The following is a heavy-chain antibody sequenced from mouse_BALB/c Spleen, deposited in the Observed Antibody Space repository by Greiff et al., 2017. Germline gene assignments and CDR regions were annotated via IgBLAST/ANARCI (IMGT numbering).Heavy chain of an antibody. J-gene: IGHJ4*01. Sequence: EVMLVESGGGLVKPGGSLKLSYAASGFTFSDYYMYWVRQTPEKRLEWVATISDGGSYTYYPDSVKGRFTISRDNAKNNLYLQMSSLKSEDTAMYYCARGVAPHAMDYWGQGTSVTVSS. CDR2: ISDGGSYT. CDR1: GFTFSDYY. V-gene: IGHV5-4*02. CDR3: ARGVAPHAMDY. D-gene: IGHD1-1*01.